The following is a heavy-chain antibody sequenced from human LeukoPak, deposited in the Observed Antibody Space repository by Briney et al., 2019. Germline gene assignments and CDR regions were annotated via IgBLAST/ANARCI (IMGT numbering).Heavy chain of an antibody. CDR2: IYPDDSDT. V-gene: IGHV5-51*01. Sequence: GASLQICCQASGSLFTTHWIGGGRRQPGKGGEGMGIIYPDDSDTKYSPSFQGQVNISADQSSNTTYLQWSSLKASDTAIYYCARPRREVAALDYWGRGTLVTVPS. J-gene: IGHJ4*02. D-gene: IGHD6-6*01. CDR3: ARPRREVAALDY. CDR1: GSLFTTHW.